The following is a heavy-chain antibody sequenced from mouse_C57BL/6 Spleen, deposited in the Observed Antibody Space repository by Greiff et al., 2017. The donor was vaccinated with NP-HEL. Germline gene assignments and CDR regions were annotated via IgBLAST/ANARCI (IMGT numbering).Heavy chain of an antibody. Sequence: QVQLQQPGAELVKPGASVKMSCKASGYTFTSYWITWVEQRPGQGLEWSRDIYPGSGSTKYNEKFKSKATLTVDTSSSTAYRLISSLTSEDSAVYYCARCYDYAMDYWGQGTSVTVSS. CDR2: IYPGSGST. J-gene: IGHJ4*01. V-gene: IGHV1-55*01. CDR3: ARCYDYAMDY. D-gene: IGHD1-1*01. CDR1: GYTFTSYW.